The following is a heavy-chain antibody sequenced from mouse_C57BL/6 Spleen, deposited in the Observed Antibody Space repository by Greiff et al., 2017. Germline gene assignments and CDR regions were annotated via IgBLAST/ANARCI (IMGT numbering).Heavy chain of an antibody. CDR2: IYPGSGST. D-gene: IGHD1-1*01. Sequence: QVQLQQPGAELVKPGASVKMSCKASGYTFTSYWITWVKQRPGQGLEWIGDIYPGSGSTNYNEKFKSKATLTVDTSSSTAYMQLSSLTSEDSAVYYCASSTSVNYYAIGDWGQGTSVTVSS. CDR3: ASSTSVNYYAIGD. CDR1: GYTFTSYW. V-gene: IGHV1-55*01. J-gene: IGHJ4*01.